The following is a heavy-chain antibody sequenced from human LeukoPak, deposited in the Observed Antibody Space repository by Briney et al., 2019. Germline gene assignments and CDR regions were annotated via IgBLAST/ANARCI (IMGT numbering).Heavy chain of an antibody. D-gene: IGHD1-26*01. J-gene: IGHJ3*02. Sequence: GGSLRLSCAASGFTFSSYSMSWVRQAPGKGLEWVGFIRSKAYGGTTEYAASVKGRFTISRDDSKSIAYLQMNSLKTEDTAVYYCTRDHPWSSDDAFDIWGQGTMVTVSS. CDR3: TRDHPWSSDDAFDI. V-gene: IGHV3-49*04. CDR2: IRSKAYGGTT. CDR1: GFTFSSYS.